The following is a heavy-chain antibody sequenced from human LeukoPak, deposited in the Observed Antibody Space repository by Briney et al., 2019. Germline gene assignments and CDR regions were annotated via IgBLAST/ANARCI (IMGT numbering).Heavy chain of an antibody. J-gene: IGHJ4*02. V-gene: IGHV3-7*01. D-gene: IGHD2-8*02. CDR1: GFTFSRHR. CDR2: IKQDGSER. Sequence: QAGGSLRLSCATSGFTFSRHRMRWVRQAPGKGPESVAHIKQDGSERYYVHSVKGRFTISSDNAKNSLYLQMNSLRAEDTAVYYCARDGGHSTDLDYWGQGILVTVSS. CDR3: ARDGGHSTDLDY.